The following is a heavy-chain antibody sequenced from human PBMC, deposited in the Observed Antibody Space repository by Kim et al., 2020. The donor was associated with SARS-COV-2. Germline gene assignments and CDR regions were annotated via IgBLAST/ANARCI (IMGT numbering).Heavy chain of an antibody. V-gene: IGHV3-33*01. CDR3: ARSEMATIGASYYYGMDV. CDR1: GFTFSSYG. CDR2: IWYDGSNK. Sequence: GGSLRLSCAASGFTFSSYGMHWVRQAPGKGLEWVAVIWYDGSNKYYADSVKGRFTISRDNSKNTLYLQMNSLRAEDTAVYYCARSEMATIGASYYYGMDVWGQGTTVTVSS. J-gene: IGHJ6*02. D-gene: IGHD5-12*01.